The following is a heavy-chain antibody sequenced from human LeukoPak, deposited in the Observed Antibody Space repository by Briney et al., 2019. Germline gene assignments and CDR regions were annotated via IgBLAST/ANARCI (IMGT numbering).Heavy chain of an antibody. CDR3: TREEMATFTVYWYFDL. D-gene: IGHD5-24*01. J-gene: IGHJ2*01. V-gene: IGHV1-69*13. CDR2: IIPISGTA. Sequence: ASVKVSCKASGGTFSSYAIGWVRRAPGQGLEWMGGIIPISGTANYAQKFQGRVTITANESTSTAYMELSSLRSEDTAVYYCTREEMATFTVYWYFDLWGRGTLVTVSS. CDR1: GGTFSSYA.